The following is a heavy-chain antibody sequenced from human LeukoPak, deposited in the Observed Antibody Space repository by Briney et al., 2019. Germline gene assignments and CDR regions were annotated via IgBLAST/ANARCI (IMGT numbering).Heavy chain of an antibody. CDR2: IYNSGST. CDR1: GGSISSNSYF. V-gene: IGHV4-39*01. D-gene: IGHD3-22*01. Sequence: PSETLSLTCTVSGGSISSNSYFWAWIRQPPGKGLEWIGSIYNSGSTYYNPSLKSRVTVSVDTSKNQLSLKVNSVTAADTAVYYCARQDYYEKSGYYYFDHWGQGTLVTVSS. J-gene: IGHJ4*02. CDR3: ARQDYYEKSGYYYFDH.